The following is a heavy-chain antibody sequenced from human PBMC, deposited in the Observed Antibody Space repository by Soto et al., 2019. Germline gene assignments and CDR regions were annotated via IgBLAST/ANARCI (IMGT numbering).Heavy chain of an antibody. D-gene: IGHD4-17*01. Sequence: QVTLVQSGAEVRKPGASVRLSCKTSGYTFNSHYMHWVRQAPGQGLEWMGIITANAGATDYAEKFPGRITMTRDASTRTFYIEVSGLRSDDTAIYYCARDGDSSGVSWGDYLDPWGQGTVVTVSS. CDR3: ARDGDSSGVSWGDYLDP. CDR2: ITANAGAT. J-gene: IGHJ5*02. V-gene: IGHV1-46*02. CDR1: GYTFNSHY.